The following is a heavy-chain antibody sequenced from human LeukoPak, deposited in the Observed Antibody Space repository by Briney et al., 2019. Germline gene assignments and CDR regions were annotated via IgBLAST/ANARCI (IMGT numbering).Heavy chain of an antibody. CDR1: GFTFNSFA. CDR3: ARHRWSNDY. J-gene: IGHJ4*02. Sequence: GGSLRLSCTASGFTFNSFAMHWVRQAPGKGLDWLAVISKDGTNKYCVDSVKGRFTISRDNSKNTVYLQMSSLRAEDTAVYYCARHRWSNDYWGRGTLVTVSS. CDR2: ISKDGTNK. D-gene: IGHD6-13*01. V-gene: IGHV3-30-3*01.